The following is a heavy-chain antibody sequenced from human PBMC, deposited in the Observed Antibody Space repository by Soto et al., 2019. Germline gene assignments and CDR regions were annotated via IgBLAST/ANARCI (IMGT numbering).Heavy chain of an antibody. Sequence: SETLSLTCTVSGGSITSSYWSWIRRPPGKGLEWIAYIYDTGISGYTPSTSYNPSLKSRVTMSVDTSKSQFSLKLTSVTAADTAVYYCARGEDASFYYGLDVWGQGITVNVS. CDR1: GGSITSSY. D-gene: IGHD6-6*01. CDR2: IYDTGISGYTPST. J-gene: IGHJ6*02. V-gene: IGHV4-59*01. CDR3: ARGEDASFYYGLDV.